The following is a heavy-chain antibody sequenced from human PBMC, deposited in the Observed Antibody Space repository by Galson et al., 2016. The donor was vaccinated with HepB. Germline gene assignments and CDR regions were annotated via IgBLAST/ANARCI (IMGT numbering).Heavy chain of an antibody. CDR2: IYHSGTT. J-gene: IGHJ5*02. CDR3: PRNSGGSYPGWFDP. V-gene: IGHV4-4*02. D-gene: IGHD1-26*01. Sequence: SLRLSCAASGFTFSSYGMHWVRQAPGKGLEWIGEIYHSGTTHYNPSLESRVTILVDKSKNQFPLKLNPVTAADPAVYYWPRNSGGSYPGWFDPWGQGTLVTVSS. CDR1: GFTFSSYG.